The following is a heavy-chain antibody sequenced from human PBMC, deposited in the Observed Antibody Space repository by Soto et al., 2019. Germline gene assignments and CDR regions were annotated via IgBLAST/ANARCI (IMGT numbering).Heavy chain of an antibody. V-gene: IGHV3-33*01. D-gene: IGHD4-17*01. CDR2: IWYDGSQR. CDR3: ARIDDYGDYVTDY. J-gene: IGHJ4*02. Sequence: GGSLRLSCAASGFTFNTHGMHWVRQAPGKGLEWVAVIWYDGSQRYYADFVRGRFTISRDNSQNTLYLQMTSLRAEDTAVYYCARIDDYGDYVTDYWGQGALVTVSS. CDR1: GFTFNTHG.